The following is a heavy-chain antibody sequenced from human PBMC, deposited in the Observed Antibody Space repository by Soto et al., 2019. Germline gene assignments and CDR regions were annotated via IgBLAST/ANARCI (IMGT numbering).Heavy chain of an antibody. J-gene: IGHJ5*01. CDR1: GAFISGYY. CDR2: IYTSGST. Sequence: SETLSLTCTVSGAFISGYYWSWIRQPAGKGLEWIGRIYTSGSTKYSPSLKSRATMSVDTSKKQFSLKLNSVTAADTAVYYCARESTVAGTDNGFDSWGQGTLVTVSS. V-gene: IGHV4-4*07. CDR3: ARESTVAGTDNGFDS. D-gene: IGHD6-13*01.